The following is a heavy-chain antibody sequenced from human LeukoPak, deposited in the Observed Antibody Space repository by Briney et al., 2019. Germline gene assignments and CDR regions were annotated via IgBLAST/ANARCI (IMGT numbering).Heavy chain of an antibody. J-gene: IGHJ5*02. V-gene: IGHV1-2*02. CDR3: VREEATMVRGVTYSWFDP. Sequence: ASVKVSCKASGYTFTGYYMHWVRQAPGQGLEWMGWINPNSGGTNYAQKFQGRVTMTRDTSISTAYMELSRLRSDDTAVYYCVREEATMVRGVTYSWFDPWGQGTLVTVSS. CDR2: INPNSGGT. D-gene: IGHD3-10*01. CDR1: GYTFTGYY.